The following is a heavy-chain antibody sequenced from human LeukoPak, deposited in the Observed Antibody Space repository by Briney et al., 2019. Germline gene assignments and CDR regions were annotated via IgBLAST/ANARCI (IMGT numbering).Heavy chain of an antibody. CDR3: ARGGYSYVIDY. Sequence: GGSPRLSCAASGFTFSDYYMSWIRQAPGKGLEWVSYISSSSSYTNYADSVKGRFTISRDNAKNSLYLQMNSLRAEDTAVYYCARGGYSYVIDYWGQGTLVTVSS. J-gene: IGHJ4*02. CDR2: ISSSSSYT. CDR1: GFTFSDYY. V-gene: IGHV3-11*06. D-gene: IGHD5-18*01.